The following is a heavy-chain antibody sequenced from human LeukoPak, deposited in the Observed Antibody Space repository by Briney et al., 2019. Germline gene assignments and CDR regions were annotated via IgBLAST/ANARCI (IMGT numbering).Heavy chain of an antibody. Sequence: SVKVSCKASGFTSTSSAMQWVRQARGQRLEWIGWIVVGSGNTNYAQKFQERVTITRDMSTSTAYMELSSLRSEDTAVYYCAAGQWGSVVGVYWGQGTLVTVSS. CDR3: AAGQWGSVVGVY. D-gene: IGHD1-26*01. V-gene: IGHV1-58*02. CDR2: IVVGSGNT. J-gene: IGHJ4*02. CDR1: GFTSTSSA.